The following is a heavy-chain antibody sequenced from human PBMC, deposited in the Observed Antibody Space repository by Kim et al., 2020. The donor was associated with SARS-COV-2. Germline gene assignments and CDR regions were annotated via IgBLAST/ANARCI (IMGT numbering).Heavy chain of an antibody. CDR1: GGSISSGSYY. D-gene: IGHD3-10*01. V-gene: IGHV4-61*02. CDR3: ARGGTMVRGVLSYNWFDP. Sequence: SETLSLTCTVSGGSISSGSYYWSWIRQPAGKGLEWIGRIYTSGSTNYNPSLKSRVTISVDTSKNQFSLKLSSVTAADTAVYYCARGGTMVRGVLSYNWFDPWGQGTLVTVSS. J-gene: IGHJ5*02. CDR2: IYTSGST.